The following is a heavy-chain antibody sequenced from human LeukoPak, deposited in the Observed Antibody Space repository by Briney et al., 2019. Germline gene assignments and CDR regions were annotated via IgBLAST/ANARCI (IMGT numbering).Heavy chain of an antibody. CDR2: ISAYNGNT. D-gene: IGHD3-22*01. Sequence: ASVKVSCKASGYTFTSYGISWVRQAPGQGLEWMGWISAYNGNTNYAQKLQGRVTMTTDTSTSTAYMELRSLRSDDTAVYYCARDLRYYDKGRRFDYWGQGTLVTVSS. CDR3: ARDLRYYDKGRRFDY. J-gene: IGHJ4*02. CDR1: GYTFTSYG. V-gene: IGHV1-18*01.